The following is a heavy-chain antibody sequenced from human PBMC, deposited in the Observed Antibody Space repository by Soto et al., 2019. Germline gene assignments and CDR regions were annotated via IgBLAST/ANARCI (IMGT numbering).Heavy chain of an antibody. CDR3: ARGGIVATICDY. CDR2: IYYSGST. V-gene: IGHV4-30-4*01. J-gene: IGHJ4*02. Sequence: SETLSLTCTFSGGSIRSGDYYWSWIRQPPGKGLEWIGYIYYSGSTYYNPSLKSRVTISVDTSKNQFSLKLSSVTAADTAVYYCARGGIVATICDYWGQGTLVTVSS. CDR1: GGSIRSGDYY. D-gene: IGHD5-12*01.